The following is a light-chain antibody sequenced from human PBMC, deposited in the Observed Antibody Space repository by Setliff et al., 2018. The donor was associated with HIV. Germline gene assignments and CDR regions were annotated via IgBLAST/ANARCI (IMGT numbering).Light chain of an antibody. CDR1: SSDVGGYNY. Sequence: QSVLAQPASVSGSPGQSITISCTGTSSDVGGYNYVSWYQQHPGKAPKLMIYDVSNRPSGVSYRFSGSKSGNTASLTISGLQAEDEADYYCRSYTSSSTYVFGTGTKVTVL. V-gene: IGLV2-14*03. CDR2: DVS. J-gene: IGLJ1*01. CDR3: RSYTSSSTYV.